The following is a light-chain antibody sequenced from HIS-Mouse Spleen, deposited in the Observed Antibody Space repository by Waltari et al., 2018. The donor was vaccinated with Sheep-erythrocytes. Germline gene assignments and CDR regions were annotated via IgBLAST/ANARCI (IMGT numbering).Light chain of an antibody. J-gene: IGKJ4*01. CDR2: KAS. CDR3: QQYNSYPLX. V-gene: IGKV1-5*03. CDR1: QSISSW. Sequence: DIQMTQSPSTLSASVGDRVTITCRASQSISSWLAWYQQKPGKAPKLLIYKASSLASGVPSRFSGSGSGTEFTLTISSLQPDDFATYYCQQYNSYPLXXGGGTKVEIK.